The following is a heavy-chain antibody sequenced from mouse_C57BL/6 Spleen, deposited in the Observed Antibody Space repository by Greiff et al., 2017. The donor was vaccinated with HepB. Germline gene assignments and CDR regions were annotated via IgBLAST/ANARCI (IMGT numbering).Heavy chain of an antibody. CDR1: GYSITSGYY. J-gene: IGHJ2*01. V-gene: IGHV3-6*01. Sequence: EVQLVESGPGLVKPSQSLSLTCSVTGYSITSGYYWNWIRQFPGNKLEWMGYISYDGSNNYNPSLKNRISITRDTSKNQFFLKLNSVTTEDTATYYCARVYYSIYFDYWGQGTTLTVSS. CDR3: ARVYYSIYFDY. CDR2: ISYDGSN. D-gene: IGHD2-5*01.